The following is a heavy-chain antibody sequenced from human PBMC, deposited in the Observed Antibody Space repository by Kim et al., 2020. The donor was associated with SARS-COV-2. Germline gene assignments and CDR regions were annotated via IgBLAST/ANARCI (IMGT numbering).Heavy chain of an antibody. Sequence: GGSLRLSCKPSAVTFSNYAVSWVRQAPGKGLEWVSSISDNGDSTYHSDSVKGRFTISRDNSKNTVSLQMNSLRAEDTALYYCTSGLAGLVYYYVLDVWG. CDR2: ISDNGDST. CDR1: AVTFSNYA. CDR3: TSGLAGLVYYYVLDV. D-gene: IGHD5-12*01. V-gene: IGHV3-23*01. J-gene: IGHJ6*02.